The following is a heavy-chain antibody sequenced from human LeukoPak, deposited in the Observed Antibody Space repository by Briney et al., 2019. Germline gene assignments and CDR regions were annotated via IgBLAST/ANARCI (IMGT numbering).Heavy chain of an antibody. J-gene: IGHJ4*02. Sequence: ASVKVSCKASGYTFTSYYMHWVRQAPGQGLEWMGIINPSGGSTSYAQKFQGRVTMTRDTSKNQFSLKLSSVTAADTAVYYCAISSDSYGPYFFDYWGQGTLVTVSS. V-gene: IGHV1-46*01. CDR1: GYTFTSYY. CDR2: INPSGGST. CDR3: AISSDSYGPYFFDY. D-gene: IGHD5-18*01.